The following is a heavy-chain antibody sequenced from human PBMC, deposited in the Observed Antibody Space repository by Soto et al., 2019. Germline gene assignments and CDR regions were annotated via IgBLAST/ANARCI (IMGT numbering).Heavy chain of an antibody. CDR2: ISGSGGGT. V-gene: IGHV3-23*01. CDR1: GFTFSSYA. D-gene: IGHD6-6*01. Sequence: ESGGGLVQPGGSLRLSCAASGFTFSSYAMTWVRQAPAQGLEWDSGISGSGGGTYYADSVKGRFTISRDSSKNTLYLQMDSLRAEDTAVYYCAKKTDSSSPWGALDIWGQGTMVSVSS. J-gene: IGHJ3*02. CDR3: AKKTDSSSPWGALDI.